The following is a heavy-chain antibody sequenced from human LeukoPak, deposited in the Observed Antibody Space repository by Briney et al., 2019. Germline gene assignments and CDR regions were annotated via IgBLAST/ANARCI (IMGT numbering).Heavy chain of an antibody. CDR2: ISWDGGST. D-gene: IGHD3-3*01. CDR1: GFTFSSYW. Sequence: GGSLRLSCAASGFTFSSYWMHWVRQAPGKGLEWVSLISWDGGSTYYADSVKGRFTISRDNSKNSLYLQMNSLRAEDTALYYCAKEFGNDFWSGSYYYMDVWGKGTTVTVSS. J-gene: IGHJ6*03. CDR3: AKEFGNDFWSGSYYYMDV. V-gene: IGHV3-43D*04.